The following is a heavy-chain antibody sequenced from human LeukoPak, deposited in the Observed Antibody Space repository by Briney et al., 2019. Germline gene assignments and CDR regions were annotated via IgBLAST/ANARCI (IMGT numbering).Heavy chain of an antibody. V-gene: IGHV4-59*01. J-gene: IGHJ4*02. D-gene: IGHD1-1*01. CDR2: IYYSGST. CDR3: ARQTRTGHFDY. CDR1: GGSISSYY. Sequence: SETLSLTCSVSGGSISSYYWSWIRQPPGKGLEWIGYIYYSGSTNYNPSLKSRVTISVDTSKNQFSLKLSSVTAADTAVYYCARQTRTGHFDYWGQGTLVTVSS.